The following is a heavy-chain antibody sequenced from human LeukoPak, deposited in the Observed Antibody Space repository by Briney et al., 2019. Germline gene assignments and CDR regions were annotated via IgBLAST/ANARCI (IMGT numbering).Heavy chain of an antibody. CDR1: GYTFTNYY. D-gene: IGHD6-13*01. CDR3: ARGRPTTSIVAAGVNWFDP. J-gene: IGHJ5*02. Sequence: GASVKVSCKASGYTFTNYYMHWVRQAPGQGLEWMGGIIPIFGTANYAQKFQGRVTITADKSTSTAYMELSSLRSEDTAVYYCARGRPTTSIVAAGVNWFDPWGQGTLVTVSS. CDR2: IIPIFGTA. V-gene: IGHV1-69*06.